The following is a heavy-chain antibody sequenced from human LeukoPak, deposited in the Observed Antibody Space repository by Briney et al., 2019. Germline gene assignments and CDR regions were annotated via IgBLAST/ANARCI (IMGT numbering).Heavy chain of an antibody. CDR3: AIHYCSDASCSVFSFDS. Sequence: GGSLRLSCAASGFTFNNCAMNWVRQAPGKGLDGVSSICGNSGTEYYVDSVKGRLTISRDNSKNTLYMQMNSLRAEDTAVYYCAIHYCSDASCSVFSFDSWGQGDLVTVSS. CDR1: GFTFNNCA. D-gene: IGHD2-2*01. V-gene: IGHV3-23*01. CDR2: ICGNSGTE. J-gene: IGHJ4*02.